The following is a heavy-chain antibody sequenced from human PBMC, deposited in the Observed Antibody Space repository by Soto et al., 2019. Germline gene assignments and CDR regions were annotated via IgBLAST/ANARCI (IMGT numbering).Heavy chain of an antibody. V-gene: IGHV4-38-2*01. Sequence: SETLSLTCAISGYSISSGYYWGWIRQPPGKGLEWIGSIYHSGSTYYNPSLKSRATISVDTSKNQFSLKLSSVTAADTAVYYCARGFELQWEYYFDYWGQGTLVTVSS. D-gene: IGHD1-7*01. CDR2: IYHSGST. CDR1: GYSISSGYY. CDR3: ARGFELQWEYYFDY. J-gene: IGHJ4*02.